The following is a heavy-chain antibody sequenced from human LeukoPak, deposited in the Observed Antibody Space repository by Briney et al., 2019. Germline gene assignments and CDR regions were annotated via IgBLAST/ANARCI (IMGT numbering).Heavy chain of an antibody. CDR3: ARGPSSGGYDY. D-gene: IGHD5-12*01. J-gene: IGHJ4*02. CDR2: INTVSGAT. V-gene: IGHV1-2*02. Sequence: ASVKVSCKASGYTFTGYWIHWVRQAPGQGPEWLGWINTVSGATRYAQNFQGRVTMTRDTSISTAYMELSSLRSDDTAIYYCARGPSSGGYDYWGQGTLVTVSS. CDR1: GYTFTGYW.